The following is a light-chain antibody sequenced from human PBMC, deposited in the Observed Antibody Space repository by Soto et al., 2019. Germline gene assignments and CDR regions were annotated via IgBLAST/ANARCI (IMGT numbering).Light chain of an antibody. J-gene: IGLJ3*02. Sequence: QSVLTQPASVSGSPGQSITISCTGTSSDVGGYNYVSWYQHHPGKVPKVIIFEVNNRPSGISDRFSGSKSGNTASLIISGLQAEDDADYYCASYTTRGTLVFGGRTKLTVL. CDR2: EVN. CDR3: ASYTTRGTLV. CDR1: SSDVGGYNY. V-gene: IGLV2-14*01.